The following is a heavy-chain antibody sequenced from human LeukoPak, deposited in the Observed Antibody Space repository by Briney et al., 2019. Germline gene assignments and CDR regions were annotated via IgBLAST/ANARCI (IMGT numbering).Heavy chain of an antibody. Sequence: SETLSLTCAVYGGSFSGYFWSRIRQPPGKGLEWIGEINNSGSTNYNPSLKSRVTISVDTSKNQFSLKLSSVTAAGTAVYYCARVVIVVVPAALDVWGKGTTVTGSS. D-gene: IGHD2-2*01. V-gene: IGHV4-34*01. CDR3: ARVVIVVVPAALDV. CDR2: INNSGST. J-gene: IGHJ6*04. CDR1: GGSFSGYF.